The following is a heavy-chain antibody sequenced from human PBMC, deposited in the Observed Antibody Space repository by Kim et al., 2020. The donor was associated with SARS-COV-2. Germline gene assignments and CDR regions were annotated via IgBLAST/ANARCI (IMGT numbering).Heavy chain of an antibody. J-gene: IGHJ5*02. CDR1: AFTFSNYA. V-gene: IGHV3-23*01. CDR3: AKVPRPRGEFSLGWFDP. D-gene: IGHD3-16*01. Sequence: GGSLRLSCAASAFTFSNYAMTWVRQAPGKGLEWVSVISVSGRTYYADSVKGRFTISRDNSKDTLSLQMNSLRAEDTAVYYCAKVPRPRGEFSLGWFDPWGQGTLVTVSS. CDR2: ISVSGRT.